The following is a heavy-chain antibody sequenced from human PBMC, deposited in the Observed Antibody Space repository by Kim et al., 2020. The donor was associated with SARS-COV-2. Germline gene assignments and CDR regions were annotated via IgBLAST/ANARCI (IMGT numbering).Heavy chain of an antibody. Sequence: GGSLRLSCAASGFTFSSYAMSWVRQAPGKGLEWVSAISGSGGSTYYADSVKGRFTISRDNCKNTLYLQMNSQRDEDTAVYYCAKDNKQHYVDYWGQGTLVTVSS. CDR3: AKDNKQHYVDY. CDR1: GFTFSSYA. D-gene: IGHD6-13*01. V-gene: IGHV3-23*01. CDR2: ISGSGGST. J-gene: IGHJ4*02.